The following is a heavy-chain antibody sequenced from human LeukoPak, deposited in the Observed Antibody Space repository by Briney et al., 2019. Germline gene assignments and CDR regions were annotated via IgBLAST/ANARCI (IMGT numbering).Heavy chain of an antibody. CDR1: GGSISSSSYY. CDR2: IYYSGST. Sequence: SETLSLTCTVSGGSISSSSYYWGWIRQPPGKGLEWIGSIYYSGSTYYNPSLKSRVTISVDTSKNQFSLKLSSVTAADTAVYYCARGARYYDSSGYHYIGFDYWGQGTLVTVSS. CDR3: ARGARYYDSSGYHYIGFDY. V-gene: IGHV4-39*01. D-gene: IGHD3-22*01. J-gene: IGHJ4*02.